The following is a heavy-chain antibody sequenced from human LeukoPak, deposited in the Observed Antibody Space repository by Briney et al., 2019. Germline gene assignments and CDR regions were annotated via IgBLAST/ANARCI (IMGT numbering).Heavy chain of an antibody. J-gene: IGHJ4*02. CDR2: ISAYIGNT. Sequence: AASVKVSCKASGYTFTSYGISWVRQAPGQGLEWMGWISAYIGNTNYAQKLQGRVTMTTDTSTSTAYMELRSLRSDDTAVYYCASGSGYYYADYYFDYWGQGTLVTVSS. CDR3: ASGSGYYYADYYFDY. CDR1: GYTFTSYG. D-gene: IGHD3-22*01. V-gene: IGHV1-18*01.